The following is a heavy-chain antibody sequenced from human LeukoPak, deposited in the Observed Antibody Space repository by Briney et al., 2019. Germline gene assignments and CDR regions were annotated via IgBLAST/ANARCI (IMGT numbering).Heavy chain of an antibody. J-gene: IGHJ4*02. Sequence: PGGSLRLSCAASGFTFSSYGMHWVRQAPGKGLEWVAVISYDGSNKYYADSGKGRFTISRDNSKNTLYLQMNSLRAEDTAVYYCAKDGKWLRFPDYWGQGTLVTVSS. CDR2: ISYDGSNK. CDR1: GFTFSSYG. CDR3: AKDGKWLRFPDY. D-gene: IGHD5-12*01. V-gene: IGHV3-30*18.